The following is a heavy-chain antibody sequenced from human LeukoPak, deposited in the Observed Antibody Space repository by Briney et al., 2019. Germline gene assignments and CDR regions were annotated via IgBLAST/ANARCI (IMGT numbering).Heavy chain of an antibody. CDR2: IYTSGST. CDR1: GGSISSYY. V-gene: IGHV4-4*07. CDR3: ARDPYDYVWGSYRLNAFDI. J-gene: IGHJ3*02. D-gene: IGHD3-16*02. Sequence: SETLSLTCTVSGGSISSYYWSWIRQPAGKGLEWIGRIYTSGSTNYNPSLKSRVTMSVDTSKNQFSLKLGSVTAADTAVYYCARDPYDYVWGSYRLNAFDIWGQGTMVTVSS.